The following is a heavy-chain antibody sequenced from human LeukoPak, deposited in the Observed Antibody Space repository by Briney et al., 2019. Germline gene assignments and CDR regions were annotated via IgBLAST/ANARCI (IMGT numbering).Heavy chain of an antibody. V-gene: IGHV4-59*01. J-gene: IGHJ4*02. CDR1: GGSISSYH. D-gene: IGHD5-12*01. Sequence: SETLSLTCTVSGGSISSYHWSWIRQPPGKGLEWIGYIYYSGSTNYNPSLKSRVTISLDTSKNQFSLKASSVTAADTAVYYCAREVIDYVDIVTTTYFDYWGQGTLVTVSS. CDR3: AREVIDYVDIVTTTYFDY. CDR2: IYYSGST.